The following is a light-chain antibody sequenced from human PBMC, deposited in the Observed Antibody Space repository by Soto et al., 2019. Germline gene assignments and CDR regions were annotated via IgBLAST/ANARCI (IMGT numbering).Light chain of an antibody. CDR2: WAS. Sequence: DIVMTQSPDSLAVSLGERATINCKSSQSVLNSSKNKNYLAWYQQKPGQPPKLLIHWASTRESGVPDRFSGSGSGTDFTLTISSLQAEDVAVYFCQQHCSGPNTFGQGTKLEIK. V-gene: IGKV4-1*01. CDR1: QSVLNSSKNKNY. CDR3: QQHCSGPNT. J-gene: IGKJ2*01.